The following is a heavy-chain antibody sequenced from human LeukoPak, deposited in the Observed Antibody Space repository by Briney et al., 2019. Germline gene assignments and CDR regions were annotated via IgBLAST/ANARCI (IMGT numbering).Heavy chain of an antibody. CDR3: GKTTVGYSSGQKPAWPVDY. Sequence: GGSLTLYCEASGFTFCSHAMYWVRQAPGKGLEWVAGIFGSGGSPHYADPVKGRFTISRDNPRNTVYLQINSLRAEDTAVYYCGKTTVGYSSGQKPAWPVDYWGQGTLVTVSS. CDR1: GFTFCSHA. V-gene: IGHV3-23*01. D-gene: IGHD5-18*01. CDR2: IFGSGGSP. J-gene: IGHJ4*02.